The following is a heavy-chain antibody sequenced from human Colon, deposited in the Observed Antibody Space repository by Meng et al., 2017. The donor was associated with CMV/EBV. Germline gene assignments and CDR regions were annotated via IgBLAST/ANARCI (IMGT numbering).Heavy chain of an antibody. V-gene: IGHV3-7*01. CDR3: ASTGPLYGLYFCY. Sequence: EESLKISCAASGSSFSNSWMIWVRRAPGKGLEWVAKTNEDGSDKYYVDSVKGRFTIFRDNAKNSVYLQMNSLRAEDTAVYYCASTGPLYGLYFCYWGQGTLVTVSS. CDR2: TNEDGSDK. J-gene: IGHJ4*02. CDR1: GSSFSNSW. D-gene: IGHD2-8*01.